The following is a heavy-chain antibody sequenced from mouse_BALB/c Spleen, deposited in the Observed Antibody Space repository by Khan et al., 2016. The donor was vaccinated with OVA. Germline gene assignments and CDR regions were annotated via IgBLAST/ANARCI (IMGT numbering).Heavy chain of an antibody. CDR2: TNPTNGRT. Sequence: QVQLQQPGAELVKAGASVKMSCKASGYTFTSYWMHWVKQRLGQGLEWFAETNPTNGRTYYNETLKSKATLTVDKSSSPAYMLLSGLTFEYSAVYYCARSKKIVDTYLDDWGQGTTLTVSS. J-gene: IGHJ2*01. CDR3: ARSKKIVDTYLDD. CDR1: GYTFTSYW. V-gene: IGHV1S81*02. D-gene: IGHD1-1*01.